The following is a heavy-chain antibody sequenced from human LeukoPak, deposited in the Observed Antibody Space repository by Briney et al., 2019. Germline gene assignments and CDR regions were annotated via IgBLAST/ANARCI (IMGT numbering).Heavy chain of an antibody. V-gene: IGHV4-59*11. CDR2: VSYTGRT. J-gene: IGHJ3*01. Sequence: SETLSFTCTVSAGSLSCQYWSWLRQPPGKRLEWIGYVSYTGRTKSNPSLPSQVTISIATSKSHFSLMLTSVTSAPTPVYSCARLIDKDIIGDPDTFDVRGQGTTVIVPS. D-gene: IGHD2-15*01. CDR1: AGSLSCQY. CDR3: ARLIDKDIIGDPDTFDV.